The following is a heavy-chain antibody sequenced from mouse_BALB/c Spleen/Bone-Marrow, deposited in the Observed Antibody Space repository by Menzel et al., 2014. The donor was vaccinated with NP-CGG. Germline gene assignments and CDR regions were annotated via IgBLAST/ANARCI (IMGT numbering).Heavy chain of an antibody. V-gene: IGHV1-69*01. Sequence: VKLQESGTELVMPGASVKMSCKASGYAFTDRWIHWVKQRPGQGLEWIGAIDTSDSYTNYNQKFKGKATLTVDESSSTAYIHLSSLTSEDSAVYYCARGGDDFSLDYWGQRTSVTVSS. CDR1: GYAFTDRW. D-gene: IGHD2-4*01. CDR2: IDTSDSYT. J-gene: IGHJ4*01. CDR3: ARGGDDFSLDY.